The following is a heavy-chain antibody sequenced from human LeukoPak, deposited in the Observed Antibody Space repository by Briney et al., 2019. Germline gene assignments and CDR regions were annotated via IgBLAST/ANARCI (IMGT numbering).Heavy chain of an antibody. V-gene: IGHV1-8*03. CDR2: MNPNSGNT. Sequence: ASVKVSCKASGYTVTSYDINWVRQATGQGLEWMGWMNPNSGNTGYAQKFQGRVTITRNTSISTAYMELSSLRSEDTAVYYCARARRLRYSGSYLYYFDYWGQGTLVTVSS. CDR1: GYTVTSYD. CDR3: ARARRLRYSGSYLYYFDY. D-gene: IGHD1-26*01. J-gene: IGHJ4*02.